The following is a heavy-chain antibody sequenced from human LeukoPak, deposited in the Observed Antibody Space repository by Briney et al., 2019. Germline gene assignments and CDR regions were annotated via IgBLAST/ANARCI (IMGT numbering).Heavy chain of an antibody. CDR2: IIPIFGTA. CDR1: GGTFSSYA. D-gene: IGHD4-17*01. Sequence: GASVMVSCKASGGTFSSYAISWVRQAPGQGLEWMGGIIPIFGTASYAQKFQGRVTITADESTSTAYMELSSLRSEDTAVYYCARGGSIYGDYIDYWGQGTLVTVSS. CDR3: ARGGSIYGDYIDY. V-gene: IGHV1-69*13. J-gene: IGHJ4*02.